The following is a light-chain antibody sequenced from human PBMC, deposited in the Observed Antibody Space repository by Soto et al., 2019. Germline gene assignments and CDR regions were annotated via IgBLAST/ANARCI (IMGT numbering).Light chain of an antibody. CDR2: DTN. J-gene: IGLJ1*01. V-gene: IGLV7-46*01. CDR3: LLSYRGPRRV. CDR1: TGAVTSGQY. Sequence: QAVVTQQPSLTVSPGGAVTLTCGSTTGAVTSGQYPYWFQQKPGQAPRTLIYDTNKRHSWTPARFSGSLLGGKAALTLSGAQPEDEAEYYCLLSYRGPRRVFGTGTKLTVL.